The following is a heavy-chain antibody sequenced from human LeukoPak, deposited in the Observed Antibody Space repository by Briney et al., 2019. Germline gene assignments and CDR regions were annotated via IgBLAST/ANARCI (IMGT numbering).Heavy chain of an antibody. CDR2: IYHSGST. V-gene: IGHV4-38-2*02. CDR1: GYSISSGYY. CDR3: ARVGVPIRAFDI. D-gene: IGHD3-16*01. Sequence: SETLSLTCTVSGYSISSGYYWGWIRQPPGKGLEWIGSIYHSGSTYYNPSLKSRVTISVDTSKNQFSLKLSSVTAADTAVYYCARVGVPIRAFDIWGQGTMVTVSS. J-gene: IGHJ3*02.